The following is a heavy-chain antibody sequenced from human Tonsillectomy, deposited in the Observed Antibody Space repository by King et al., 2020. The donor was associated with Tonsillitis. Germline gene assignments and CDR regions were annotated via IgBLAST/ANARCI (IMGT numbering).Heavy chain of an antibody. D-gene: IGHD2-8*01. J-gene: IGHJ6*02. CDR1: GFTFSNAW. Sequence: VQLVESGGGLVKPGGSLRLSCAASGFTFSNAWMSWVRQAPGKGLEWVGRIKSKTDGGTTDYAAPVKGRFTISRDDSKNTLYLQMNSLKTEDTAVYYCTTDWGGELYLPAQGDYYGMDVWGQGTTVTVSS. CDR3: TTDWGGELYLPAQGDYYGMDV. V-gene: IGHV3-15*01. CDR2: IKSKTDGGTT.